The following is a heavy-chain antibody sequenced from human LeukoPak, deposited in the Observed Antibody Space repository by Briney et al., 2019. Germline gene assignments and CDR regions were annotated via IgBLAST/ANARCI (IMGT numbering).Heavy chain of an antibody. CDR2: ISYDGKTK. Sequence: PGGSLRLSCAASGFIFSSYGMHWVRQAPGKGREWVAVISYDGKTKYYADSVKGRITIFRDNSKNTLYLQMNSLRAEDTAVYYCAKTRREGGYYYGMDVWGQGTTVTVSS. D-gene: IGHD1-26*01. CDR1: GFIFSSYG. J-gene: IGHJ6*02. CDR3: AKTRREGGYYYGMDV. V-gene: IGHV3-30*18.